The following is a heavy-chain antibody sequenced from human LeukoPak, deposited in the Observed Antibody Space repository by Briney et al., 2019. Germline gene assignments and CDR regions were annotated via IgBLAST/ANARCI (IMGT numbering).Heavy chain of an antibody. D-gene: IGHD3-3*01. V-gene: IGHV1-18*01. CDR1: GYTFTSYG. CDR3: AREYYDFWSGYYFLYYYYYMDV. J-gene: IGHJ6*03. Sequence: ASVKVSCKASGYTFTSYGISGVRQAPGQGLEWMGWISAYNGNTNYAQKLQGRVTMTTDTSTSTAYMELRSLRSDDTAVYYCAREYYDFWSGYYFLYYYYYMDVWGKGTTVTVSS. CDR2: ISAYNGNT.